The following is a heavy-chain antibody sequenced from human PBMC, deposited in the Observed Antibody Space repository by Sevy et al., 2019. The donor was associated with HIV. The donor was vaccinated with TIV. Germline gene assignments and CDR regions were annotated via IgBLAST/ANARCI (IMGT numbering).Heavy chain of an antibody. V-gene: IGHV4-30-4*08. CDR1: GASISSGDYY. Sequence: SETLSLTCTVSGASISSGDYYWGWIRQPPGKGLEWIGYIHYSGITYYNPSLKSRFTLSLHKSKHQFSLRLNSVTAAATAVYYCAGGVGGPGVMVTFRGVKYAFDIWGQGTVVTVSS. J-gene: IGHJ3*02. CDR2: IHYSGIT. CDR3: AGGVGGPGVMVTFRGVKYAFDI. D-gene: IGHD3-16*01.